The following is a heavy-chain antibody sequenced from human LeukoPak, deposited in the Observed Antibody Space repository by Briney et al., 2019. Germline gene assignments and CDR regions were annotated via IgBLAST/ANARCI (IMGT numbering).Heavy chain of an antibody. V-gene: IGHV3-66*01. D-gene: IGHD6-13*01. Sequence: GGSLRLSCAASEFTVSSNYMNWVRQAPGKGLEWVSVIYSGGSTYYADSVKGRFTISRDNSKNTLYLQMNSLRAEDTAVYYCAGGARRQQPFDYWGQGALVTVSS. CDR2: IYSGGST. CDR1: EFTVSSNY. J-gene: IGHJ4*02. CDR3: AGGARRQQPFDY.